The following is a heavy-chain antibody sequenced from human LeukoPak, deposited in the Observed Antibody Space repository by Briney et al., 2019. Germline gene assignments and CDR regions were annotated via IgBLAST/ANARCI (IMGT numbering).Heavy chain of an antibody. Sequence: GGSLRLSCAASGFIFSTYAMHWVRQAPGKGLEWVAVISYDGNNKYYADSVKGRFTISRDNSKSTLSLQMNSLRAEDTAVYYCARFDYYDSSGYYLYAFNTWGQGTMVTVSS. CDR1: GFIFSTYA. V-gene: IGHV3-30-3*01. CDR3: ARFDYYDSSGYYLYAFNT. CDR2: ISYDGNNK. D-gene: IGHD3-22*01. J-gene: IGHJ3*02.